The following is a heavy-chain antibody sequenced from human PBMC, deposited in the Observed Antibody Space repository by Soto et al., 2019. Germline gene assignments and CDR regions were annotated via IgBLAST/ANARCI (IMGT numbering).Heavy chain of an antibody. CDR3: ATRDYGGKRVEPGWFDT. V-gene: IGHV4-59*01. CDR1: GGAITSYY. J-gene: IGHJ5*01. D-gene: IGHD4-17*01. Sequence: PSETLSLTCAVSGGAITSYYWSWIRQPPGKGVECIAYIDDSGSTNYNPSLESRVTMSVDTSKNHCCLKLSSVLAAETAVYYCATRDYGGKRVEPGWFDTWGDGTQGTASS. CDR2: IDDSGST.